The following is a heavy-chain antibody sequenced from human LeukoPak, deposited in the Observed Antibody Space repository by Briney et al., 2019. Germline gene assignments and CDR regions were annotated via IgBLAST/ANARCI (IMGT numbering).Heavy chain of an antibody. CDR2: IYTSGST. Sequence: SETLSLTCTVSGCSISNYYWSWIRQPAGKGLEWIGRIYTSGSTNYNPSLKSRVTISVDTSKNQFSLKLSSVTAADTAVYYCARTHSSGWAPYSYYYYGMDVWGQGTTVTVSS. CDR1: GCSISNYY. V-gene: IGHV4-4*07. J-gene: IGHJ6*02. D-gene: IGHD6-19*01. CDR3: ARTHSSGWAPYSYYYYGMDV.